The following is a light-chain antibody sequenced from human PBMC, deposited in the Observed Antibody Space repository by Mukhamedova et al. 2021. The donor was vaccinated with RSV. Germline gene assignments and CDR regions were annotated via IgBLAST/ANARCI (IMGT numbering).Light chain of an antibody. CDR1: QTVPNSH. J-gene: IGKJ3*01. CDR2: GAS. Sequence: GERATLPCRASQTVPNSHLAWYHQKPGQAPRLLIYGASIRATGVTDRFTGSGSGTDFTLTITRLEPGDSGVYYCQQYGVPLFTFG. V-gene: IGKV3-20*01. CDR3: QQYGVPLFT.